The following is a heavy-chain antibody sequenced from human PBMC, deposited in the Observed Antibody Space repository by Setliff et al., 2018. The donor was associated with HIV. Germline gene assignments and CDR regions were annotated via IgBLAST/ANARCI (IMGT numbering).Heavy chain of an antibody. D-gene: IGHD3-10*01. CDR3: ARDLKSGSYSPGAFDI. V-gene: IGHV4-39*07. CDR1: GGSFNTKRTK. CDR2: ISYSGNT. J-gene: IGHJ3*02. Sequence: PSETLSLTCKVSGGSFNTKRTKWGWIRQLPGKGLEWIGYISYSGNTYYNPSLKSRVTISVDKSKNQFSLNLSSVTAADTAVYYCARDLKSGSYSPGAFDIWGQGTMVTVSS.